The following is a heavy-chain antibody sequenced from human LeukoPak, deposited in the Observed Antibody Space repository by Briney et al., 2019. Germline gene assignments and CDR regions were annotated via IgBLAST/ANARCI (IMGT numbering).Heavy chain of an antibody. V-gene: IGHV3-23*01. CDR2: ISGRGASK. CDR1: GLTFNNYA. Sequence: GGSLRLSCAVSGLTFNNYAMSWVRQAPGKGLEWVSGISGRGASKYYADSVKGRFTISRDNSKNTLYLQMNSLRAEDTAVYYCAKDLRGIAAAALTFDYWGQGTLVTVSS. J-gene: IGHJ4*02. CDR3: AKDLRGIAAAALTFDY. D-gene: IGHD6-13*01.